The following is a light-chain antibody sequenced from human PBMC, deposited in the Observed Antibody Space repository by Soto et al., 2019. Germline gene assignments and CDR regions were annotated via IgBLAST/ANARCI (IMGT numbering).Light chain of an antibody. CDR1: SGHSSYA. J-gene: IGLJ2*01. CDR3: QTWGAGHVV. V-gene: IGLV4-69*01. Sequence: QPVLTQSPSASASPGASVKLTCTLSSGHSSYAIAWHQQQPEKGPRYLLKVKSDGRHTKGDGLPDRFSGSSSGAERYLTISSHQSEDEADYYCQTWGAGHVVFGGGTKLTVL. CDR2: VKSDGRH.